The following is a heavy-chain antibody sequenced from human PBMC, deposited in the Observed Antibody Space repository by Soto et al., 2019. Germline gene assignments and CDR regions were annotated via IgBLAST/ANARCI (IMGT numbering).Heavy chain of an antibody. Sequence: QVQFVESGGNLVKPGGSLRLSCAASGFTFSDYYMSWIRQAPGKGLEWVSYISTSGSTIYYADSVKGRFTISRDNAKNSLYLQMNSLRAEDTAVYYCARVRDIVVVVAATHFQHWGQGTLVTVSS. CDR1: GFTFSDYY. CDR3: ARVRDIVVVVAATHFQH. J-gene: IGHJ1*01. D-gene: IGHD2-15*01. V-gene: IGHV3-11*01. CDR2: ISTSGSTI.